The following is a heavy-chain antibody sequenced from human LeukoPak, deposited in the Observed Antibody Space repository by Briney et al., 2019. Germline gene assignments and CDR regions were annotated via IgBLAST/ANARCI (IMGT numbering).Heavy chain of an antibody. Sequence: SETLSLNCTVSGGSSSSYYWSWIRQPPGKGLEWIAYISDIGSINYNPSLKSRVTISLDTSKNQFSLKLSSVTAADTAVYYCAGHHPRNTVDFWGQGTLVTVSS. CDR1: GGSSSSYY. V-gene: IGHV4-59*08. J-gene: IGHJ4*02. D-gene: IGHD2/OR15-2a*01. CDR3: AGHHPRNTVDF. CDR2: ISDIGSI.